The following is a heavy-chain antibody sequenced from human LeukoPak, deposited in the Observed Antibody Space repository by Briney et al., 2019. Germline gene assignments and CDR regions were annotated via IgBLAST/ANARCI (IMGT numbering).Heavy chain of an antibody. D-gene: IGHD5-18*01. Sequence: PGGSLRLSCAASGFTFTNYGMHWVRQAPGKGLEWVAVIWYDGSNKYYADSVKGRFTISRDNSKTTLYLQMNSLRAEDTAVYYCAKATELWLLDYWGQGTLVTVSS. CDR3: AKATELWLLDY. J-gene: IGHJ4*02. V-gene: IGHV3-33*06. CDR2: IWYDGSNK. CDR1: GFTFTNYG.